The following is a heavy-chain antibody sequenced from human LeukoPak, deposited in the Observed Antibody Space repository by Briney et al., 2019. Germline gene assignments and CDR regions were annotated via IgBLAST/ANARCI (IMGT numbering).Heavy chain of an antibody. CDR2: IWPGNSDT. CDR3: ARGAGYCSDGICYNFDY. CDR1: GYSFSNYW. D-gene: IGHD2-15*01. Sequence: GESLKISCEASGYSFSNYWIAWVRQLPGQGLEWMGMIWPGNSDTKYSPSFQGQVTISADKSISTAYLQWSSLKASDTAIYYCARGAGYCSDGICYNFDYWGQGILVTVSS. J-gene: IGHJ4*02. V-gene: IGHV5-51*01.